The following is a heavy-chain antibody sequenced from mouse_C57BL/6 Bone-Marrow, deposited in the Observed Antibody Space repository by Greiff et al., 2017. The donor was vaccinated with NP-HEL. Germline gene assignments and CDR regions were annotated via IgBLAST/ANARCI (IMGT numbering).Heavy chain of an antibody. CDR2: IYPGDGDT. Sequence: QVQLQQPGPELVKPGASVKISCKASGYAFSSSWMNWVKQRPGKGLEWIGRIYPGDGDTNYNGKFKGKATMTADKSSSTAYMQLSSLTSVDSAVYFCARSITTVVANFDYWGQGTTLTVSS. J-gene: IGHJ2*01. CDR1: GYAFSSSW. D-gene: IGHD1-1*01. V-gene: IGHV1-82*01. CDR3: ARSITTVVANFDY.